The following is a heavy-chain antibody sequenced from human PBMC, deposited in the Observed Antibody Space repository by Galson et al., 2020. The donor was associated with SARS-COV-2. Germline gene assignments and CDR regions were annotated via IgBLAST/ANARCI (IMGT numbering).Heavy chain of an antibody. D-gene: IGHD2-21*01. CDR3: ARVGGGEYGMDV. V-gene: IGHV4-4*02. CDR1: GESISSSKW. Sequence: ETLSLTCSVFGESISSSKWWSWVRQAPGKGLEWIGEINHFGSTNYSPALKSRVRISVDRSKNQLSLKLTSVTAADTAVFYCARVGGGEYGMDVWGQGTTVTVSS. CDR2: INHFGST. J-gene: IGHJ6*02.